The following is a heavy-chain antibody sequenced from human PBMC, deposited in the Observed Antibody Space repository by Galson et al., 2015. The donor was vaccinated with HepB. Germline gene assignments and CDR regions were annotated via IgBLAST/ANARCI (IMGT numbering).Heavy chain of an antibody. CDR3: ARETVHYGSGSHAFDI. J-gene: IGHJ3*02. D-gene: IGHD3-10*01. CDR2: ISSSGSSI. CDR1: GFIFSDYE. Sequence: SLRLSCAASGFIFSDYEMNWVRQAPGKGLEWVSYISSSGSSIYYADSVKGRFTISRDNAKNSLYLQLNSLTAEDTAVYYCARETVHYGSGSHAFDIWGQGTMVTVSS. V-gene: IGHV3-48*03.